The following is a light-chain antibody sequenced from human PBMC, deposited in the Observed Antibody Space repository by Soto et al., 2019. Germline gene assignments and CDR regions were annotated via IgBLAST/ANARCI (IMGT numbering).Light chain of an antibody. Sequence: EIVLTQYPGTLSLSPGERATLSCRASQSVRSTYLAWYQQKPGQAPRLLIYGASSRATGIPDRFSGSGSGTDFTLTISRLEPEDFAVYYCQQYGNSPLTFGGGTKVEIK. V-gene: IGKV3-20*01. CDR3: QQYGNSPLT. CDR2: GAS. CDR1: QSVRSTY. J-gene: IGKJ4*01.